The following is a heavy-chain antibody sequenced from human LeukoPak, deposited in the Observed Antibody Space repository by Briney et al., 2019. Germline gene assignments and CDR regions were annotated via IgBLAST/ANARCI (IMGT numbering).Heavy chain of an antibody. J-gene: IGHJ4*02. Sequence: PGGSLRLSCAASGFTFSSYAMSWDRQAPGRGLEWVSAISGSGGSTYYADSVKGRFTISRDNSKNTLYLQMNSLRAEDTAVYYCAKGTARGMVSRYWGQGTLLTVSS. CDR1: GFTFSSYA. CDR2: ISGSGGST. V-gene: IGHV3-23*01. CDR3: AKGTARGMVSRY. D-gene: IGHD3-10*01.